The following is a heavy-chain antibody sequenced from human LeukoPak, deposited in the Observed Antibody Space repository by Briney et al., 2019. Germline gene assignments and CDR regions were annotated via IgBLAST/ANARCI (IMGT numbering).Heavy chain of an antibody. V-gene: IGHV4-59*01. Sequence: PSETLSLTCTVSGGSFSSYYWSWLRQPPGKGLEGIGDIYDSGSTNYNPSLTRRGTISVAPSTNHFSLKLSSMPAADTTAYYCATLGRCSVGGPRLAFDIWGQGTMVTVSS. J-gene: IGHJ3*02. CDR1: GGSFSSYY. CDR2: IYDSGST. CDR3: ATLGRCSVGGPRLAFDI. D-gene: IGHD6-6*01.